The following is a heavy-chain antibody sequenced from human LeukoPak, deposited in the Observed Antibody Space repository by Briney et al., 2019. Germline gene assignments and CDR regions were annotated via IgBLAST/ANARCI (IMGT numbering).Heavy chain of an antibody. D-gene: IGHD2-15*01. CDR2: ISNTGGST. CDR1: GFSFNTYA. CDR3: AQQVGYCSSGSCYFTY. J-gene: IGHJ1*01. V-gene: IGHV3-23*01. Sequence: GGSLRLSCAASGFSFNTYAMSWVRQAPGKGLEWVSAISNTGGSTYYADSVKGRFTISRDKSKNTLSLQMSSLRAEDTAVYYCAQQVGYCSSGSCYFTYWGQGTLVTVSS.